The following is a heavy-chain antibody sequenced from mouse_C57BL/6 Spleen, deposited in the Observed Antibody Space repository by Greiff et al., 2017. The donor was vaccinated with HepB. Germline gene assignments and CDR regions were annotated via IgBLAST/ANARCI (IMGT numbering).Heavy chain of an antibody. CDR1: GYTFTSYG. J-gene: IGHJ2*01. Sequence: EVKLQESGAELVRPGSSVKMSCKTSGYTFTSYGINWVKQRPGQGLEWIGYIYTGNGYTEYNEKFKGKATLTSDTSSSPAYMQLSSLTSEDSAIYFCERGDNWEGAYFDYWGQGTTLTVSS. CDR3: ERGDNWEGAYFDY. CDR2: IYTGNGYT. V-gene: IGHV1-58*01. D-gene: IGHD4-1*01.